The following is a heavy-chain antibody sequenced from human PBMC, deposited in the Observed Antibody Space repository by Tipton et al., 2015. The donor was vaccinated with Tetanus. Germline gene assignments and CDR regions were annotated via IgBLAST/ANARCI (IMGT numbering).Heavy chain of an antibody. D-gene: IGHD4/OR15-4a*01. J-gene: IGHJ2*01. CDR3: SKGLRPNRGFDL. CDR2: ITSSGGAA. V-gene: IGHV3-23*01. CDR1: GFTFSNYA. Sequence: SLRLSCAASGFTFSNYALIWVRQAPGKGLEWVSTITSSGGAAYYADSGKGRFTISRDNSKNTVYQKMNSRRADDTAIYYCSKGLRPNRGFDLWGRGTRVTASS.